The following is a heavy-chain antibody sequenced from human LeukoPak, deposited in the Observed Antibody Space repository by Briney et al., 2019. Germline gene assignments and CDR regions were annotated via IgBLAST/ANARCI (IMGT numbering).Heavy chain of an antibody. D-gene: IGHD6-19*01. CDR3: ATAIAEADPYYYYGMDV. J-gene: IGHJ6*02. CDR2: FDPEDGET. CDR1: GHTLSELS. Sequence: ASVKVSCKVSGHTLSELSMHWVRLAPGEGLEWMGGFDPEDGETIYAQKFQGGVTMTEDTSTDTAYMELSSLRSEDTAVYYCATAIAEADPYYYYGMDVWGQGTTVTVSS. V-gene: IGHV1-24*01.